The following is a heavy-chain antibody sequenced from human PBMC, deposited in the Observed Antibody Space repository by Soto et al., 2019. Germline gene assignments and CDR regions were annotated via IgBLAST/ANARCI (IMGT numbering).Heavy chain of an antibody. Sequence: SVKVSCKASGGTFSSYAISWVRQAPGQGLEWMGGIIPISGTANYAQKFQGRVTITADESTSTAYMELSSLRSEDTAVYYCARSQGSSTSLEIYYYYYYGMDVWGQRTTVTVS. CDR2: IIPISGTA. CDR1: GGTFSSYA. J-gene: IGHJ6*02. V-gene: IGHV1-69*13. CDR3: ARSQGSSTSLEIYYYYYYGMDV. D-gene: IGHD2-2*01.